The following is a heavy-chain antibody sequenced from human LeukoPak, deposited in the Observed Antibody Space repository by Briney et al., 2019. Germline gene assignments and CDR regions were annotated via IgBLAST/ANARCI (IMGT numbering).Heavy chain of an antibody. CDR3: ATVTSSGDSQVTLPAHFDY. CDR1: GYTLTELS. Sequence: GASVTVSCKVSGYTLTELSMHWVRQAPGKGLEWMGGFDPEDGETIYAQKFQGRVTMTEDTSTDTAYMELSSLRSEDTAVYYCATVTSSGDSQVTLPAHFDYWGQGTLVTVSS. D-gene: IGHD4-17*01. CDR2: FDPEDGET. J-gene: IGHJ4*02. V-gene: IGHV1-24*01.